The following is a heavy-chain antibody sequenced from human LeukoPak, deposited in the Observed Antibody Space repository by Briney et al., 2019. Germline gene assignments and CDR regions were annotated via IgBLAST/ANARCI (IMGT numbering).Heavy chain of an antibody. V-gene: IGHV3-30-3*01. CDR3: AKDLTAVAGTGDY. J-gene: IGHJ4*02. CDR2: ISYDGSNK. CDR1: GFTFSSYA. Sequence: PGGSLRLSCAASGFTFSSYAMHWVRQAPGKGLEWVAVISYDGSNKYYADSVKGRFTISRDNSKNTLYLQMNSLRAEDTAVYYCAKDLTAVAGTGDYWGQGTLVTVSS. D-gene: IGHD6-19*01.